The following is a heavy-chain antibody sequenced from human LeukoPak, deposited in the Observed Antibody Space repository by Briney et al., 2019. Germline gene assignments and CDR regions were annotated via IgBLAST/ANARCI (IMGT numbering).Heavy chain of an antibody. J-gene: IGHJ2*01. V-gene: IGHV3-30*02. D-gene: IGHD7-27*01. CDR1: GFTFSSYG. CDR3: ARELVSLGTGYFDL. CDR2: IRYDGSNK. Sequence: PGGSLRLSCAASGFTFSSYGMHWVRQAPGKGLEWVAFIRYDGSNKYYADSVRGRFTISRDNSKNTLHLQMNNLTADDTAIYYCARELVSLGTGYFDLWGRGTLVTVSS.